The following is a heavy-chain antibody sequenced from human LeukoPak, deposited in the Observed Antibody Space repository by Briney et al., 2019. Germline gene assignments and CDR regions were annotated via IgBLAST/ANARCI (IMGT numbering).Heavy chain of an antibody. CDR1: GYIFTELS. J-gene: IGHJ4*02. CDR2: FNPEDGES. V-gene: IGHV1-24*01. D-gene: IGHD4-17*01. Sequence: ASVKVSCKVSGYIFTELSMHWVRRAPGKGLEWMGGFNPEDGESFYAQKFQGRVTLTEDTSADTAYMELSSLTFEDTAVYYCATDGSGDYLNHWGQGTLVTVSS. CDR3: ATDGSGDYLNH.